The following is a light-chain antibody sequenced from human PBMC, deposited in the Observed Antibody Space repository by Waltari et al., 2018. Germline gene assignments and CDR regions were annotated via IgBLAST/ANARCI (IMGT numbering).Light chain of an antibody. CDR3: QQYNYWPQT. Sequence: EIVMTQSPTTLSVSPGGRATLSCRASQSVYSSLAWYQQKTGQAPRLLIYAKSTRATGIPARFSGSGSGTDYTLTISSLQSEDFAVYYCQQYNYWPQTFGQGTKVEIK. V-gene: IGKV3-15*01. J-gene: IGKJ1*01. CDR2: AKS. CDR1: QSVYSS.